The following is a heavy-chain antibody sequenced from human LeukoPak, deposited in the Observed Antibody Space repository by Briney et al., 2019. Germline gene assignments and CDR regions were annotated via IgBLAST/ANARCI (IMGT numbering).Heavy chain of an antibody. D-gene: IGHD6-13*01. J-gene: IGHJ6*02. CDR2: IIPILGIA. CDR3: AREAYSSSWYNSFVWALHYYYYGMDV. CDR1: GGTFSSYA. V-gene: IGHV1-69*04. Sequence: SVKVSCKASGGTFSSYAISWVRQAPGQGLVWMGRIIPILGIANYAQKFQGRVTITADKSTSTAYMELSSLRSEDTAVYYCAREAYSSSWYNSFVWALHYYYYGMDVWGQGTTVTVSS.